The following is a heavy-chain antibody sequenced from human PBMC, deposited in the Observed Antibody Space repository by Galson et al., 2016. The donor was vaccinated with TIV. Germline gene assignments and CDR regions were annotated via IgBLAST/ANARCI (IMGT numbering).Heavy chain of an antibody. D-gene: IGHD2/OR15-2a*01. CDR1: GDSLSDLS. J-gene: IGHJ4*02. CDR3: ASVAWFPVLSLDN. V-gene: IGHV1-24*01. CDR2: FDPEQHKK. Sequence: SVKVSCKVSGDSLSDLSMHWVRQAPGKGLEWMAGFDPEQHKKIYAQKLQGRVTLTEDTSTDTAFMELSSLSFEDTAVYYCASVAWFPVLSLDNWGQGTLVIVSS.